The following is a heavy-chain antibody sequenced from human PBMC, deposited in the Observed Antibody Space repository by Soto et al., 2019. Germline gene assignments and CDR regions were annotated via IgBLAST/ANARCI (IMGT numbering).Heavy chain of an antibody. J-gene: IGHJ5*02. CDR3: VSEVWGGSATYDNFWGWFDP. CDR1: GYTFISYG. D-gene: IGHD3-10*01. Sequence: QVQLVQSGGEVKKPGASVKVSCKTSGYTFISYGISWVRQAPGQGLEWMGWISGDNGETKYAQKVEGRVTLTTDRSTSTAYMELRSLRSDDTAVYYCVSEVWGGSATYDNFWGWFDPWGQGTLVTVSS. CDR2: ISGDNGET. V-gene: IGHV1-18*01.